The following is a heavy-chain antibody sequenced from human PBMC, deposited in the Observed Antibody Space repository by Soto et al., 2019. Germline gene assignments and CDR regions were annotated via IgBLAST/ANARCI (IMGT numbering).Heavy chain of an antibody. V-gene: IGHV3-23*01. Sequence: PXESLQLSCAASGFTFSNYAMSGVRQAPGKGLEWVSAISGSGGNTYYADSVKGRFTISRDNSKNTLYLQMNSLRAEDTAVYYCAKSQWLSHLDYWGQGTLVTVSS. D-gene: IGHD6-19*01. CDR1: GFTFSNYA. J-gene: IGHJ4*02. CDR2: ISGSGGNT. CDR3: AKSQWLSHLDY.